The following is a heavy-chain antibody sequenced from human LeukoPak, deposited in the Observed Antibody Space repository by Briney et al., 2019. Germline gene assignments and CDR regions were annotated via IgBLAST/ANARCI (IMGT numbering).Heavy chain of an antibody. CDR3: ARDPGYCSGGSCRPTGSDY. D-gene: IGHD2-15*01. CDR2: ISSSSSYI. V-gene: IGHV3-21*01. J-gene: IGHJ4*02. Sequence: GGSLRLSCAASGFTFNSYSMNWVRQAPGKGLEWVSSISSSSSYIYYADSVKGRFTISRDNAKNSLYLQMNSLRAEDTAVYYCARDPGYCSGGSCRPTGSDYWGQGTLVTVSS. CDR1: GFTFNSYS.